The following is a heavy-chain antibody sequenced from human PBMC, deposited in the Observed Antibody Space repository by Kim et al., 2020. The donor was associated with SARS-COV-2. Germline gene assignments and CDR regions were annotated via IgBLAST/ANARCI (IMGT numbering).Heavy chain of an antibody. CDR3: ARGGEVLTANDY. CDR2: IYYSGST. J-gene: IGHJ4*02. V-gene: IGHV4-39*07. CDR1: GGSISSSSYY. D-gene: IGHD2-21*02. Sequence: SETLSLTCTVSGGSISSSSYYWGWIRQPPGKGLEWIGSIYYSGSTYCNPSLKSRVTISLDTSKNQFSLRLSSVTAADTAVYYCARGGEVLTANDYWGQGTLVTVSS.